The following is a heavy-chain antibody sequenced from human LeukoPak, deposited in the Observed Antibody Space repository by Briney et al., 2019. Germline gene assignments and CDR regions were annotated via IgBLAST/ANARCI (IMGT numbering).Heavy chain of an antibody. Sequence: ASVKVSCKASGYTFTSYDINWVRQATGQGLEWMGWMNPNSGNTGYAQKFQGRVTMTRNTSISTAYMELSSLRSEDTAVYYCARVEHYYDSSGYYPVPYYCYYGMDVWGQGTTVTVSS. CDR3: ARVEHYYDSSGYYPVPYYCYYGMDV. CDR2: MNPNSGNT. J-gene: IGHJ6*02. V-gene: IGHV1-8*01. D-gene: IGHD3-22*01. CDR1: GYTFTSYD.